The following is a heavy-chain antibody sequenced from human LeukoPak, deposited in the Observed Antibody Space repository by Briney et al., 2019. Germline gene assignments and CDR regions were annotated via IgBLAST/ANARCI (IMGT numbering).Heavy chain of an antibody. CDR1: DASMSGYY. CDR2: IHTTGST. CDR3: ARDGAYYEFDY. V-gene: IGHV4-4*07. J-gene: IGHJ4*02. Sequence: PSETLSLTCTVSDASMSGYYWSWIRQPAGKGLEWIGRIHTTGSTSYNPSLKNRVTMSVDKSKKHFSLGLSSVTAADTAMYYCARDGAYYEFDYWGQGTLVTVSS. D-gene: IGHD3-22*01.